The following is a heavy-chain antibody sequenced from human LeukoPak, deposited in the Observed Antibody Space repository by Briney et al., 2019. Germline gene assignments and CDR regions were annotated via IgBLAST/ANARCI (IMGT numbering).Heavy chain of an antibody. Sequence: SETLSLTCTVSGGSIRSYYWSWIRQPPGKGLEWIGYIYYSGSTNYSPSLKSRVTISVDTSKNQFSLKLISVTAADTAVYYCARGRSYVDYWGQGTLVTVSS. CDR3: ARGRSYVDY. J-gene: IGHJ4*02. V-gene: IGHV4-59*01. CDR1: GGSIRSYY. CDR2: IYYSGST.